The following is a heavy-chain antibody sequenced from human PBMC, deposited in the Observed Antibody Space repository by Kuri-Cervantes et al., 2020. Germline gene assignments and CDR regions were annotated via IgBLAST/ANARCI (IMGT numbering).Heavy chain of an antibody. Sequence: GGSLRLSCAASGFTFSSYGMHWVRQAPGKGLEWVAVISYDGSNKYYADSVKGRFTISRDNSKNTLYLQMNSLRAEDTAVYYCARETNIAVAGTEAFDIWGQGTMVTVSS. D-gene: IGHD6-19*01. V-gene: IGHV3-30*03. J-gene: IGHJ3*02. CDR2: ISYDGSNK. CDR3: ARETNIAVAGTEAFDI. CDR1: GFTFSSYG.